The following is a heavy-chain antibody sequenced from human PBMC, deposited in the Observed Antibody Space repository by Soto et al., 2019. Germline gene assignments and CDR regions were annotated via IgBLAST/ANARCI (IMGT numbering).Heavy chain of an antibody. CDR1: GYTFTNYG. Sequence: ASVKVSCKASGYTFTNYGISWVRQAPGQGLEWMGWINTYNGNTNHAQKLQGRVTMTTDTSTSTAYMELRSLRSDDTGVYYCGRDTQDDFWSGYYRDYWGQGTLVTVSS. J-gene: IGHJ4*02. CDR3: GRDTQDDFWSGYYRDY. D-gene: IGHD3-3*01. V-gene: IGHV1-18*01. CDR2: INTYNGNT.